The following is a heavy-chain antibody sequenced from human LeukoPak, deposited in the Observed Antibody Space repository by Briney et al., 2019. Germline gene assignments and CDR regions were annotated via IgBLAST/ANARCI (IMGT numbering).Heavy chain of an antibody. Sequence: GGSLRLSCAASGFTFSTYAMHWVRQAPGKGLEWVAIISYDGGSTSYADSVKGRFTISRDNAKNSLYLQMNSLRPEDTAIYYCARERDPPAIDIWGQGTMVTVSS. J-gene: IGHJ3*02. CDR2: ISYDGGST. V-gene: IGHV3-30*03. CDR1: GFTFSTYA. CDR3: ARERDPPAIDI.